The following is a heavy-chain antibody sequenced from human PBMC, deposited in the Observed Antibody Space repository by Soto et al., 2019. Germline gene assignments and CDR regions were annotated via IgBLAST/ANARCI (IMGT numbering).Heavy chain of an antibody. CDR1: GYRFTNYW. CDR2: IYPGDSDT. J-gene: IGHJ4*02. V-gene: IGHV5-51*01. D-gene: IGHD3-9*01. Sequence: GEALKISCKRSGYRFTNYWIGWVRQMPGKGLEWMGIIYPGDSDTRYSPSFQGQVTISADKSISTAYLQWSSLKASDTAMYYCARHGVGDILTGQPDYWGQGTLVTVSS. CDR3: ARHGVGDILTGQPDY.